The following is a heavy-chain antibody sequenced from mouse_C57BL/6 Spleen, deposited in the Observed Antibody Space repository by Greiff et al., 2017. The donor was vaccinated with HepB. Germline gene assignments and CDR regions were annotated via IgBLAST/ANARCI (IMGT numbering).Heavy chain of an antibody. CDR2: ISDGGSYT. V-gene: IGHV5-4*01. J-gene: IGHJ2*01. Sequence: EVMLVESGGGLVKPGGSLKLSCAASGFTFSSYAMSWVRQTPEKRLEWVATISDGGSYTYYPDNVKGRFTISGDNAKNNLYLQMSHLKSEDTAMYYCARDGGYYGSSYHFDYWGQGTTLTVSS. CDR3: ARDGGYYGSSYHFDY. D-gene: IGHD1-1*01. CDR1: GFTFSSYA.